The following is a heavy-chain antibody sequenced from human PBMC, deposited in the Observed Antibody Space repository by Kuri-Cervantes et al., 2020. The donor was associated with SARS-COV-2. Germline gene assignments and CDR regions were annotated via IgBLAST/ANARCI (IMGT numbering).Heavy chain of an antibody. J-gene: IGHJ4*02. Sequence: GGSLRLSCAASGFTFSSYAMHWVRQAPGKGLEWVAVISYDGSNKYYADSVKGRFTISRDNSKNTLYLQMNSLRAEDTAVYYCARDGGYSSSWYGFSEYYFDYWGQGTLVTVSS. CDR1: GFTFSSYA. D-gene: IGHD6-13*01. V-gene: IGHV3-30-3*01. CDR3: ARDGGYSSSWYGFSEYYFDY. CDR2: ISYDGSNK.